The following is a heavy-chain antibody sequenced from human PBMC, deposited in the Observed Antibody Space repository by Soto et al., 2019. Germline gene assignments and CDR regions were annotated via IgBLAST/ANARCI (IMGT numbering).Heavy chain of an antibody. J-gene: IGHJ4*02. D-gene: IGHD6-6*01. CDR3: ARAYSSSAFYYFDY. CDR2: IYYSGST. V-gene: IGHV4-59*01. CDR1: GGSISSYY. Sequence: QVQLQESGPGLVKPSETLSLTCTVSGGSISSYYWSWIRQPPGKGLEWIGDIYYSGSTNYNPSLKSGVTISVDTSKNQFSLKLSSVPAADTAVYYCARAYSSSAFYYFDYWGQGTLVTVSS.